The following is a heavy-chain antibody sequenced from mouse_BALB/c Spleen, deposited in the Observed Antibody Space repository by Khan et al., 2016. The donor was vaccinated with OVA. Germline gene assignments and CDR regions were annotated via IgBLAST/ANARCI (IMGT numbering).Heavy chain of an antibody. CDR1: GFTFSTYA. CDR3: SRRKSTVVATPYYSMEY. V-gene: IGHV5-9-1*01. CDR2: ISSGGSYT. D-gene: IGHD1-1*01. J-gene: IGHJ4*01. Sequence: EVELVESGGGLVKPGGSLKLSCAASGFTFSTYAMSWVRQTPEKRLEWVATISSGGSYTFSVDSVKGRFTISRDNAKNTLLLQMSSLRSEDTAMYYCSRRKSTVVATPYYSMEYWGQTTSVAVSP.